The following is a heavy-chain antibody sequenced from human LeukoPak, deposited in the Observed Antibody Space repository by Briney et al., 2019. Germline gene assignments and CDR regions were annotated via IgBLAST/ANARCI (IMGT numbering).Heavy chain of an antibody. Sequence: PSETLSLTCTVSGGSISSSSYYWGWIRQPPGTGLEWLGSIYYSGSTYYNPSLKSRVTISVDTSKNQFSLKLSSVTAADTAVYYCARPIAAAGRRYNWFDPWGQGTLVTASS. CDR1: GGSISSSSYY. CDR2: IYYSGST. D-gene: IGHD6-13*01. V-gene: IGHV4-39*01. J-gene: IGHJ5*02. CDR3: ARPIAAAGRRYNWFDP.